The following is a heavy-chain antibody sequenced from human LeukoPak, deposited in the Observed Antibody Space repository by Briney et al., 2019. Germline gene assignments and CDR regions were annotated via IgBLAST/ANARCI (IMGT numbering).Heavy chain of an antibody. Sequence: PGGSLRLSCTASGFTFGDYTMSWFRQAPGKGLEWVGFIRSKAYGGTTEYAASVKGRFTISRDDSKSIAYLQMNSLKTEDTAVYYCTREMGWGDYGDGGAFDIWGQGTMVTVSS. J-gene: IGHJ3*02. D-gene: IGHD4-17*01. CDR3: TREMGWGDYGDGGAFDI. CDR1: GFTFGDYT. CDR2: IRSKAYGGTT. V-gene: IGHV3-49*03.